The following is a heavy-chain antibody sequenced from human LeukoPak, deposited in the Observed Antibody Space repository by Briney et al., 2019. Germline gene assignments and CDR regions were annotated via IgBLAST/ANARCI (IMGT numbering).Heavy chain of an antibody. D-gene: IGHD3-3*01. CDR2: IWFDGSVK. Sequence: PGGSLRLSCAASGFNFGVYGMHWVRQAPGKGLEWVAAIWFDGSVKHYSDAVKGRFTISRDNSLNTLYLQMNSLRVEDTAIYYCAKDTAVQFLEPAFWGQGTLVTVSS. J-gene: IGHJ4*02. CDR1: GFNFGVYG. V-gene: IGHV3-33*06. CDR3: AKDTAVQFLEPAF.